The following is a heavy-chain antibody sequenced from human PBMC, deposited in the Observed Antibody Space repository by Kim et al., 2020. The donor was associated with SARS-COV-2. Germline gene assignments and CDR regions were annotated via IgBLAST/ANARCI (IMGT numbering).Heavy chain of an antibody. V-gene: IGHV3-30*18. CDR2: ISYDGSNK. Sequence: GGSLRLSCAASGFTFSSYGMHWVRQAPGKGLEWVAVISYDGSNKYYADSVKGRFTISRDNSKNTLYLQMNSLRAEDTAVYYCAKDRLLAAAGTMVYYYYGMDVWGQGTTVTVSS. J-gene: IGHJ6*02. CDR3: AKDRLLAAAGTMVYYYYGMDV. D-gene: IGHD6-13*01. CDR1: GFTFSSYG.